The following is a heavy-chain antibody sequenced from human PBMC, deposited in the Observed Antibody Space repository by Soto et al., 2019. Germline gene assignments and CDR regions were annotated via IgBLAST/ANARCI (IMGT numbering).Heavy chain of an antibody. Sequence: QVQLQESGPGLVKPSETLSLTCSVAGTSVSNYYWSWIRQPPGKGLEHIGRIYTSGSTSDNPSLKSRVTMSIDTSHTQIVRNLTSVTTADTAVYYCARGGIQLSYALDYWGQGILVTVSS. CDR2: IYTSGST. D-gene: IGHD3-16*01. V-gene: IGHV4-4*07. J-gene: IGHJ4*02. CDR1: GTSVSNYY. CDR3: ARGGIQLSYALDY.